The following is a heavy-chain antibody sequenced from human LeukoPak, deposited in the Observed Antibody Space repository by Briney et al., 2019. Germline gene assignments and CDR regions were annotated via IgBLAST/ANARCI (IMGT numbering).Heavy chain of an antibody. D-gene: IGHD6-19*01. CDR2: FYYRGST. V-gene: IGHV4-39*07. CDR3: ARGEDYIAVAAPYYFDY. CDR1: GGSISSSTYY. J-gene: IGHJ4*02. Sequence: SETLSLTCTVSGGSISSSTYYWGWIRQPPGKGLEWIGSFYYRGSTNYNPSLKSRVTISVDTSKNQFSLKLSSVTAADTAVYYCARGEDYIAVAAPYYFDYWGQGTLVTVSS.